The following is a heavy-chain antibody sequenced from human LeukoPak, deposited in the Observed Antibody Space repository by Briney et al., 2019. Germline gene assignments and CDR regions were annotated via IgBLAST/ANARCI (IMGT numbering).Heavy chain of an antibody. CDR1: GGSFSGYY. CDR3: ASRSSSSSRAFFDY. J-gene: IGHJ4*02. CDR2: INHSGST. Sequence: KPSETLSLTCAVYGGSFSGYYWSWIRQPPGKGLEWIGEINHSGSTNYNPSLKSRVTISVDTSKNQFSLKLSSVTAADTAVYYCASRSSSSSRAFFDYWGQGTLVTVSS. V-gene: IGHV4-34*01. D-gene: IGHD6-6*01.